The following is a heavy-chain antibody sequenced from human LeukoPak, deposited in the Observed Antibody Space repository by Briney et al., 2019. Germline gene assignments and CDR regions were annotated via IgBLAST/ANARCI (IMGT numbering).Heavy chain of an antibody. D-gene: IGHD3-3*01. V-gene: IGHV4-59*01. CDR3: ARADYDFWSAI. CDR1: GGSISSYY. CDR2: IYYSGST. Sequence: SETLSLTCTVSGGSISSYYWSWIRQPPGKGLEWIGYIYYSGSTNYNPSLKSRVTISVDTFKNQFSLKLSSVTAADTAVYYCARADYDFWSAIWGQGTMVTVSS. J-gene: IGHJ3*02.